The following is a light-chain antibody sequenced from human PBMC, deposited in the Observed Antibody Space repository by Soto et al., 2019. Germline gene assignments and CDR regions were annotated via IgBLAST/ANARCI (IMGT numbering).Light chain of an antibody. V-gene: IGKV3-15*01. CDR2: ATS. Sequence: EIVLTQSPATLSVSPGERATLSCRASQSVGNNFAWYQQKPGQAPRLLIFATSTRATGVPARFSGSGFGTEFTLTISSLQSEDFAVYYFQQYGDWPLTFGGGAKVQIE. CDR1: QSVGNN. J-gene: IGKJ4*01. CDR3: QQYGDWPLT.